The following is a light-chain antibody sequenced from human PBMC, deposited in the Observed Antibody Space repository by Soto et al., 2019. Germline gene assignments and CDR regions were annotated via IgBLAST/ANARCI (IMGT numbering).Light chain of an antibody. CDR1: QSVSSSTY. V-gene: IGKV3-20*01. Sequence: EIVLAQSPGPLSLSPGERATLACRASQSVSSSTYLAWYQQKAGQAPRLLIYDASSRATGIPDRFSGSGSRTDFTLTISRLEPEDFAVYYCQQYGSSPITFGQGTRLEI. CDR3: QQYGSSPIT. CDR2: DAS. J-gene: IGKJ5*01.